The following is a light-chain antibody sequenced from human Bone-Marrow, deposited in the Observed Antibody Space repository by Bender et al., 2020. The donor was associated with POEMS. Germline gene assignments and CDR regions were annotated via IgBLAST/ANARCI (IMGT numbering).Light chain of an antibody. J-gene: IGLJ3*02. CDR2: NNS. Sequence: QSVLTQPPSASGTPGQRVTISCSGSSSKFGSYPVNWYQQLPGAAPKLVIFNNSQRPSGVPDRFSGSNSGTSASLAISGLLSGDEADFYCATWDDNLNGWVFGGGTKLTVL. CDR3: ATWDDNLNGWV. CDR1: SSKFGSYP. V-gene: IGLV1-44*01.